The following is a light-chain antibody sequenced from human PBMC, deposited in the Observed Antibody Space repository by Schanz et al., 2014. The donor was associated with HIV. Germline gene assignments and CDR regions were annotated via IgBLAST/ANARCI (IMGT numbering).Light chain of an antibody. CDR3: QQYHSYPYS. CDR2: SAS. V-gene: IGKV3-20*01. CDR1: QTVSSNS. J-gene: IGKJ2*03. Sequence: EIVLTQSPVILSLSPGERATLSCRASQTVSSNSLGWYQQKRGQVPRLLIYSASRRANGIPDRFSGSGSGTDFTLTISRLEPEDFATYYCQQYHSYPYSFGQGTKLEIK.